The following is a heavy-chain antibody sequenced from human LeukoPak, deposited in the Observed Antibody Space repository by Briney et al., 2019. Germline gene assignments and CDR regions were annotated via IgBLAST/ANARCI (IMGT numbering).Heavy chain of an antibody. J-gene: IGHJ3*01. CDR1: GLTFSNAW. CDR2: IKSKTDGGTT. Sequence: GGSLRLSCAASGLTFSNAWMSWVRQAPGKGLEWVGRIKSKTDGGTTDYAAPVKGRFTISRDDSKNTLYLQMNSLKTEDTAVSYCTTYYYDSSGYTVSSRWGQGKMVTVSS. CDR3: TTYYYDSSGYTVSSR. V-gene: IGHV3-15*01. D-gene: IGHD3-22*01.